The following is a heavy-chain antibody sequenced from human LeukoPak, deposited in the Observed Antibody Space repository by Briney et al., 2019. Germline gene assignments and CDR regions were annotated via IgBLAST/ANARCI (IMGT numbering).Heavy chain of an antibody. Sequence: PSETLYLTCTVSGGSISSYYWSWIRQPPGKGLEWIGYIYYTGSTNYNPSLKSRVTISVDTSKNQFSLKLSSVTAADTAVYYCARGRDSSSSVGYWGQGTLVTVSS. V-gene: IGHV4-59*01. J-gene: IGHJ4*02. CDR1: GGSISSYY. D-gene: IGHD6-6*01. CDR3: ARGRDSSSSVGY. CDR2: IYYTGST.